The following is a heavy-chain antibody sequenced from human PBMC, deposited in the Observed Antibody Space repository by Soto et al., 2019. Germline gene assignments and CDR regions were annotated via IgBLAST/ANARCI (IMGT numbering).Heavy chain of an antibody. D-gene: IGHD2-15*01. CDR3: ARMGVTSGHDSPDFDS. CDR2: ISGFNGNT. Sequence: QVQLVQSGAEVKKPGASVKVSCKASGYTFNFYGITWVRQAPGQGLEWMGWISGFNGNTNYAADLQGRVTMTTDTSTSTASMELGGLRSDDTAVYYFARMGVTSGHDSPDFDSWGQGTLVTVSS. V-gene: IGHV1-18*01. J-gene: IGHJ4*02. CDR1: GYTFNFYG.